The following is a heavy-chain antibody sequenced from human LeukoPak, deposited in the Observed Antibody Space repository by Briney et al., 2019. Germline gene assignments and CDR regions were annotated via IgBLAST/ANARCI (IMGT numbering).Heavy chain of an antibody. Sequence: GRSLRLFCAASGFTFSSYAMHWVRQAPGKGLEWVAVISYDGSNKYYADSVKGRFTISRDNSKNTLYLQMNSLRAEDTAVYYCVRDLWGSYGLRYYFDYWGQGTLVTVSS. CDR2: ISYDGSNK. CDR3: VRDLWGSYGLRYYFDY. CDR1: GFTFSSYA. D-gene: IGHD5-18*01. V-gene: IGHV3-30*04. J-gene: IGHJ4*02.